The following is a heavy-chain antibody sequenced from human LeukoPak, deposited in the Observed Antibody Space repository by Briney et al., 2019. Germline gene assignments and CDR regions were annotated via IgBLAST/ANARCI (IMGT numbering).Heavy chain of an antibody. CDR2: IIPIFGTA. Sequence: SVKVSCKASGGTFSSYAISWVRQAPGQGLEWMGGIIPIFGTANYAQKFQGRVTITTDESTSTAYMELSSLRSEDTAVYYCAREGGYRVRDAFDVWGQGTMVTVSS. D-gene: IGHD3-22*01. V-gene: IGHV1-69*05. J-gene: IGHJ3*01. CDR3: AREGGYRVRDAFDV. CDR1: GGTFSSYA.